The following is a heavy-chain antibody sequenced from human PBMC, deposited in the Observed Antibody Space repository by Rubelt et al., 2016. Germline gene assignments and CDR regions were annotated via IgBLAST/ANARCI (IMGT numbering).Heavy chain of an antibody. Sequence: SGGGLVQPGGSLRLSCAASGFSFSNYWMYWVRQAPGKGLVWVSRINSGGSIIRYADSVKGRFTISRDKSKNTLDLQMNSLTSEDTAVYYCAREAAGQDFDYWGQGTLVTVSS. D-gene: IGHD6-13*01. J-gene: IGHJ4*02. CDR3: AREAAGQDFDY. CDR2: INSGGSII. CDR1: GFSFSNYW. V-gene: IGHV3-74*01.